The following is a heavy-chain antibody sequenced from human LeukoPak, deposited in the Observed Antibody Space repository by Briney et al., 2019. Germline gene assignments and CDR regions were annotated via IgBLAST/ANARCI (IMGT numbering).Heavy chain of an antibody. J-gene: IGHJ5*02. D-gene: IGHD3-16*01. CDR3: AREGAVPGIDP. CDR2: ISSSSSAI. V-gene: IGHV3-48*01. Sequence: PGGSLRLSCAASGFTFSTYSMNWVRQAPGKGLEWVSYISSSSSAIYYADSVKGRFTISRDNAKNSLYLQMNSLRADDTAVYYCAREGAVPGIDPWGQGKSVTISS. CDR1: GFTFSTYS.